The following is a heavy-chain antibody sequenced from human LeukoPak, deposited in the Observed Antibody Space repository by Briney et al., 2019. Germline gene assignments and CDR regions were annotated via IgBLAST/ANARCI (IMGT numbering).Heavy chain of an antibody. V-gene: IGHV3-23*01. D-gene: IGHD3-3*02. J-gene: IGHJ4*02. CDR2: ISGGGGAT. CDR1: GFTFSNYA. Sequence: GGSLRLSCAASGFTFSNYAMSWVRQAPGMGQEWISAISGGGGATYHADSVKGRFTISRDNSKNTLYLQMDSLRVEDTALYFCVRGSAAFRPYYFDFWGQGTLVTVSS. CDR3: VRGSAAFRPYYFDF.